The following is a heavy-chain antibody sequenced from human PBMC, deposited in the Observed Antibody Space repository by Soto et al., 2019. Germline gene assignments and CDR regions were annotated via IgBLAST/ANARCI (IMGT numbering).Heavy chain of an antibody. CDR2: ISGTGTKT. D-gene: IGHD3-22*01. CDR3: AKDSFSTMIVVVITYPDY. J-gene: IGHJ4*02. V-gene: IGHV3-23*01. Sequence: GGSLRLSCAASGLTFRDYAMSWVRQAPGKGLEWVSSISGTGTKTYSADSVEGRFTISRDNSKNTLYLQMNSLRAEDTAVYYCAKDSFSTMIVVVITYPDYWGQGTLVTVSS. CDR1: GLTFRDYA.